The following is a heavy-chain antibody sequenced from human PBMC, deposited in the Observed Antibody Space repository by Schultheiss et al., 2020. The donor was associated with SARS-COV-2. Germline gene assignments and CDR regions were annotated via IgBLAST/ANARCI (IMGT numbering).Heavy chain of an antibody. CDR3: ARQGYCSGGSCYSDRWYFDL. V-gene: IGHV4-4*02. D-gene: IGHD2-15*01. CDR2: IYHSGST. Sequence: SETLSLTCAVSGGSISSSNWWSWVRQPPGKGLEWIGEIYHSGSTNYNPSLKSRVTISVDTSKNQFSLKLSSVTAADTAVYYCARQGYCSGGSCYSDRWYFDLWGRGTLVTVSS. CDR1: GGSISSSNW. J-gene: IGHJ2*01.